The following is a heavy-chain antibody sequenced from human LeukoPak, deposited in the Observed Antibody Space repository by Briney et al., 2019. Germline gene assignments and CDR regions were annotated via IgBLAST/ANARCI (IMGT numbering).Heavy chain of an antibody. J-gene: IGHJ3*02. CDR2: ISAYNGNT. CDR1: GYTFTSYG. V-gene: IGHV1-18*01. CDR3: ARVWKGSYLYTSAFDI. D-gene: IGHD1-26*01. Sequence: ASVKVSCKASGYTFTSYGISWVRQAPGQGLEWMGWISAYNGNTNYAQKLQGRVTMTTDTSTSTAYMELRSLRSDDTAVYYCARVWKGSYLYTSAFDIWGQGTMVTVSS.